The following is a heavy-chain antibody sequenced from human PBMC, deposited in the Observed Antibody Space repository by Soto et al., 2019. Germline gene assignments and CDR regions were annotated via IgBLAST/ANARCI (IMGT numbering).Heavy chain of an antibody. V-gene: IGHV3-9*01. CDR1: GFTFDHYA. D-gene: IGHD5-18*01. J-gene: IGHJ4*02. CDR3: AKAVGSYGNFDY. Sequence: EVPLVESGGGLVQPGRSLRLSCAASGFTFDHYAMHWVRQPPGKGLEWVSGISWNSGSVGYADSVKGRFTISRDNAKNSLYLQLSSLRAEDTALYYCAKAVGSYGNFDYWGQGTLVTVSS. CDR2: ISWNSGSV.